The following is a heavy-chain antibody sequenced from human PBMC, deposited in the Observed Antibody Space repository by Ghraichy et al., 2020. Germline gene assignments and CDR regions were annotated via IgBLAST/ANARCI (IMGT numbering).Heavy chain of an antibody. J-gene: IGHJ4*02. D-gene: IGHD3-22*01. CDR2: ISGSGHNT. V-gene: IGHV3-23*01. Sequence: GESLNISCAVSGFTFSKYAMSCVRQAPGKGLEWVSGISGSGHNTYYADSVKGRFTISRDNSKNTLYLQMNSLRDEDTAVYYCARYYYETSGYVFGSGNWGQGTLVTVSS. CDR3: ARYYYETSGYVFGSGN. CDR1: GFTFSKYA.